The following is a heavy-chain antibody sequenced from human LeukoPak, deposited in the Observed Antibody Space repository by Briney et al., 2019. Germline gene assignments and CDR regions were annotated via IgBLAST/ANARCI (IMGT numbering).Heavy chain of an antibody. J-gene: IGHJ4*02. CDR2: ISSSSSYI. CDR1: GFTFSSYS. Sequence: GGSLRLSCVASGFTFSSYSMKWVRQAPGKGLEWVSSISSSSSYIYYADSVKGRFTISRDNAKNSLYLQMNSLRAEDTAVYYCARGNYYDSSGYLVPSPFDYWGQGTLVTVSS. D-gene: IGHD3-22*01. CDR3: ARGNYYDSSGYLVPSPFDY. V-gene: IGHV3-21*01.